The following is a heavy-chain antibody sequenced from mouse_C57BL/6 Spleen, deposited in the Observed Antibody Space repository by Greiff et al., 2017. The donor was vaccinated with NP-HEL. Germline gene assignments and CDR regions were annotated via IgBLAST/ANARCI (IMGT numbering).Heavy chain of an antibody. J-gene: IGHJ3*01. Sequence: EVKLQESGGGLVQPKGSLKLSCAASGFSFNTYAMNWVRQAPGKGLEWVARIRSKSNNYATYYADSVKDRFTISRDDSESMLYLQMNNLKTEDTAMYYCVRPDYYDYDGGFAYWGQGTLVTVSA. CDR2: IRSKSNNYAT. CDR3: VRPDYYDYDGGFAY. CDR1: GFSFNTYA. V-gene: IGHV10-1*01. D-gene: IGHD2-4*01.